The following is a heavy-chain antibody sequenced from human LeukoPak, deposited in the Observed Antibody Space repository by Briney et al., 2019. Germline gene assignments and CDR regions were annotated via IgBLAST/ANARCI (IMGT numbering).Heavy chain of an antibody. CDR3: ARHVEVFYYYCYYYMDV. V-gene: IGHV4-39*01. CDR2: IYYSGST. CDR1: GGSISSSSYY. Sequence: SETLSLTCTVSGGSISSSSYYWGWIRQPPGKGLEWIGSIYYSGSTYYNPSLKSRVTISVDTSKNQFSLKLSSVTAADTAVYYCARHVEVFYYYCYYYMDVWGKGTTVTVSS. J-gene: IGHJ6*03. D-gene: IGHD1-1*01.